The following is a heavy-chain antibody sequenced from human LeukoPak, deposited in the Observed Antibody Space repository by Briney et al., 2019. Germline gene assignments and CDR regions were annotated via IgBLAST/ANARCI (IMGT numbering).Heavy chain of an antibody. CDR2: ISYDGSNK. Sequence: GRSLRLSCAASGFTFSSYGMHWVRQAPGKGLEWVAVISYDGSNKYYADSVKGRITISRDNSKNTLYLQMNSLRAEDTAVYYCAKDLYYEMVVTAFDYWGQGTLVTVSS. D-gene: IGHD2-21*02. J-gene: IGHJ4*02. CDR3: AKDLYYEMVVTAFDY. V-gene: IGHV3-30*18. CDR1: GFTFSSYG.